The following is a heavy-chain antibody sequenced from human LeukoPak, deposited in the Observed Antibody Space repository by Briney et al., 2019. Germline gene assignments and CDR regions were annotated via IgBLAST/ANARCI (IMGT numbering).Heavy chain of an antibody. CDR3: ARGNEWSFDY. Sequence: PGGSLRLSCAAAGFTFSSYWMHWVRQAPGKRLVWVSRINTDGSSTIYADSVKGRFTISRDNAKNTLYLQMNSLRAEDTAVYACARGNEWSFDYWAQGTLVTVSS. D-gene: IGHD3-3*01. J-gene: IGHJ4*02. V-gene: IGHV3-74*01. CDR2: INTDGSST. CDR1: GFTFSSYW.